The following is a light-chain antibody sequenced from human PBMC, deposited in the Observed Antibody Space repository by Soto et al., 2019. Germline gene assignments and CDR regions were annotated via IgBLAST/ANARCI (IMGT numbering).Light chain of an antibody. CDR3: CSYADITTYV. CDR2: EGS. CDR1: SSDVGSYNL. J-gene: IGLJ1*01. V-gene: IGLV2-23*01. Sequence: QSALTQPASVSGSPGQSITISCTGTSSDVGSYNLVSWYQQLPGKAPKLMIYEGSKRPSGVSNRFSGSKSGNTASLTISGLQAEDEADYYCCSYADITTYVFGTGTKVTVL.